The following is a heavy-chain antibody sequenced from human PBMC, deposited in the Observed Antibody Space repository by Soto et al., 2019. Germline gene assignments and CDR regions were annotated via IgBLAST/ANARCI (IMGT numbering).Heavy chain of an antibody. CDR1: GFTFSSYA. CDR3: AKPPVLLFDY. J-gene: IGHJ4*02. D-gene: IGHD3-10*01. Sequence: EVQLLESGGGLVQPGGSLRLSCAASGFTFSSYAMSWVRQAPGKGLEWVSAISGSGGSTYYADSVKGRFTISRDNSKNTLDLQMNLRTAGDTAIYSCAKPPVLLFDYWGQGTLVTVSS. CDR2: ISGSGGST. V-gene: IGHV3-23*01.